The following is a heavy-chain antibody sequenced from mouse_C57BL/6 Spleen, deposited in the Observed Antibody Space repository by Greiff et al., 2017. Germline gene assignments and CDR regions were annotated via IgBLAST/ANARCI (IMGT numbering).Heavy chain of an antibody. CDR3: AITTVVATPFDY. CDR2: ISYDGSN. V-gene: IGHV3-6*01. D-gene: IGHD1-1*01. Sequence: VQLQQSGPGLVKPSQSLSLTCSVTGYSITSGYYWNWIRQFPGNKLEWMGYISYDGSNNYNPSLKNRISITRDTSKNQFFLKLNSVTTEDTATYYCAITTVVATPFDYWGQGTTLTVSS. J-gene: IGHJ2*01. CDR1: GYSITSGYY.